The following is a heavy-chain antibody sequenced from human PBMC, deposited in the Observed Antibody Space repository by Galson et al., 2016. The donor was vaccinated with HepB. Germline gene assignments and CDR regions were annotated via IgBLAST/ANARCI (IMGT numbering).Heavy chain of an antibody. D-gene: IGHD2-8*01. CDR2: ISAYNGNS. V-gene: IGHV1-18*04. CDR3: SRDGAVSPSNFDS. CDR1: GYTFDING. Sequence: SVKVSCKASGYTFDINGISWLRQTPEHGLEWLGWISAYNGNSNHAQNLQGRVTLTTDTSTSTAYMELRALTSDDTAVYFWSRDGAVSPSNFDSWGQGTLVAVSS. J-gene: IGHJ4*02.